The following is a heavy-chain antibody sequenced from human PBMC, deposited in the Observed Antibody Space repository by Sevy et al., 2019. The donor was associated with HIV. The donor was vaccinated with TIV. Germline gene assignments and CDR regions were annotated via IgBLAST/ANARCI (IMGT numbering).Heavy chain of an antibody. CDR1: GLTLSYAW. Sequence: GGSLRLSCAASGLTLSYAWMNWVRQAPGKGLEWVGHIKSESDGGTTDFATPVKGRFIISRDDSKNTLYLQMNSLKTGDTALYYCTARSFDFWGRGTLVTVSS. J-gene: IGHJ4*02. CDR3: TARSFDF. V-gene: IGHV3-15*07. CDR2: IKSESDGGTT.